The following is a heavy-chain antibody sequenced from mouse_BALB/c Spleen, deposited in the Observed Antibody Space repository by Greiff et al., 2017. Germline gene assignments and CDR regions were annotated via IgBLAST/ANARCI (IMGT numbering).Heavy chain of an antibody. CDR1: GFTFSSFG. V-gene: IGHV5-17*02. J-gene: IGHJ3*01. Sequence: EVMLVESGGGLVQPGGSRKLSCAASGFTFSSFGMHWVRQAPEKGLEWVAYISSGSSTIYYADTVKGRFTISRDNPKNTLFLQMTSLRSEDTAMYYCASLWFAYWGQGTLVTVSA. CDR2: ISSGSSTI. CDR3: ASLWFAY.